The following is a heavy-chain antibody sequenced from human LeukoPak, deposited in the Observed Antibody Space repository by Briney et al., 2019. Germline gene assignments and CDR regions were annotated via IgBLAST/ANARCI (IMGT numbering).Heavy chain of an antibody. J-gene: IGHJ5*02. CDR2: INPSGGST. CDR3: ARARGVNFYYYDSSGSKYNWFDP. CDR1: GYTFTSYY. D-gene: IGHD3-22*01. Sequence: ASVKISCKASGYTFTSYYMHWVRQAPGHGLEWMGIINPSGGSTSYAQKFQGRVTMTRDTSTSTVYMELSSLRSEDTAVYYCARARGVNFYYYDSSGSKYNWFDPWGQGTLVTVSS. V-gene: IGHV1-46*01.